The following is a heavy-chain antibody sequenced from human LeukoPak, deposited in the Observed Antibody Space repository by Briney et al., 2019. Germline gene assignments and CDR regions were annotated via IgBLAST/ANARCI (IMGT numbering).Heavy chain of an antibody. CDR2: TYYRSKWYN. V-gene: IGHV6-1*01. Sequence: SQTLSLTCAVSGDSVSSNSAAWNWIRQSPSRGLEWLGRTYYRSKWYNDYAASVKGRITINPDASKNQFSLQLNSVTPEDTAVYYCARGIASGFDYWGQGTLVTVSS. CDR3: ARGIASGFDY. CDR1: GDSVSSNSAA. D-gene: IGHD1-1*01. J-gene: IGHJ4*02.